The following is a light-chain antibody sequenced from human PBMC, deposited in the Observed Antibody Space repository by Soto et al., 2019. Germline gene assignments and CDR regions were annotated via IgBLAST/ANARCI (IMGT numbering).Light chain of an antibody. CDR3: QSYDSSLSAWV. CDR1: SSNIGAGYD. CDR2: GNI. V-gene: IGLV1-40*01. J-gene: IGLJ3*02. Sequence: QSVLTQPPSVSGAPGQRVTISCIGSSSNIGAGYDVHWYQQFPGTAPKLLIHGNINRPSGVPDRFAGSKSGTSASLAITGLQAEDETDYYCQSYDSSLSAWVFGGVTKVTVL.